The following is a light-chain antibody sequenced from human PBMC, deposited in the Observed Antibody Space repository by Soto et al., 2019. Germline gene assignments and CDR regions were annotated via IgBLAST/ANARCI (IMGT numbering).Light chain of an antibody. CDR3: QHYNSYSEA. J-gene: IGKJ1*01. CDR2: KVP. V-gene: IGKV1-5*03. Sequence: DIQMTQSPSTLSASVGDRVTITCRASQNVNNWLAWYQQKPGQAPKALIYKVPNLESGVPSRFSGSGSGTEFTLTISSLRPDDFATYYCQHYNSYSEAFGQGTKVDIK. CDR1: QNVNNW.